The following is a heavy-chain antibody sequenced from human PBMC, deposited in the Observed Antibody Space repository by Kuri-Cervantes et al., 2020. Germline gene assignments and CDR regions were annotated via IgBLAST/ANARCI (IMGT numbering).Heavy chain of an antibody. CDR3: ARVFRTRPEYYFDY. CDR2: IYYSGST. CDR1: GGSISSGDYY. V-gene: IGHV4-30-4*01. D-gene: IGHD1-14*01. Sequence: SETLSLTCTVSGGSISSGDYYWSWIRQPPGKGLEWIGYIYYSGSTYYNPSLKSRVTISVDTSKNQSSLKLSSVTAADTAVYYCARVFRTRPEYYFDYWGQGTLVTVSS. J-gene: IGHJ4*02.